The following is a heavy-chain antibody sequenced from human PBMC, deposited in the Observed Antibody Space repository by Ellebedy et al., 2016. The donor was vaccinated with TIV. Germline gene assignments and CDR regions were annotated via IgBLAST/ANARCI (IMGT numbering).Heavy chain of an antibody. J-gene: IGHJ4*02. CDR1: GHSISSGHY. CDR2: MFPGGNT. V-gene: IGHV4-38-2*02. CDR3: AGRTRNTLLGPVDY. D-gene: IGHD3-16*01. Sequence: SETLSLTCSVSGHSISSGHYWGWIRQSPGKGLQWIGSMFPGGNTYYNPSLKSRVAISVDTSKNQLSLKLSSVTAADTAVYYCAGRTRNTLLGPVDYWGQGILVTVSS.